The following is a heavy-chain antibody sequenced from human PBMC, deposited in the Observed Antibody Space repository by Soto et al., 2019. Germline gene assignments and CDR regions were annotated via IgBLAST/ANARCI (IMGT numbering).Heavy chain of an antibody. V-gene: IGHV3-11*01. CDR3: ANGSVVADPFDY. CDR2: ISSSVSTI. Sequence: GGSLRLSCAASGFTFSDYYMSWIRQAPGKGLEWVSYISSSVSTIYYADSVKGRFTISRDNAKNSLYLQMNSLRAEDTAVYYCANGSVVADPFDYWGQGTMVTVSS. J-gene: IGHJ4*02. CDR1: GFTFSDYY. D-gene: IGHD2-15*01.